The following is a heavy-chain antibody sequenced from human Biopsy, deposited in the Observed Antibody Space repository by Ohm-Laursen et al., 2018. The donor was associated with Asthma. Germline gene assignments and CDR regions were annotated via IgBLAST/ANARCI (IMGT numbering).Heavy chain of an antibody. V-gene: IGHV3-30*18. Sequence: SLRLSCAASGFTFSSYGMHWVRQAPGKGLEWVAVISYDGSNKYYADSVKGRFTISRDNSKNTLYLQMNSLRAEDTAVYYCAKESGSSYAFDIWGQGTMVTVSS. CDR3: AKESGSSYAFDI. CDR1: GFTFSSYG. CDR2: ISYDGSNK. J-gene: IGHJ3*02. D-gene: IGHD2-2*01.